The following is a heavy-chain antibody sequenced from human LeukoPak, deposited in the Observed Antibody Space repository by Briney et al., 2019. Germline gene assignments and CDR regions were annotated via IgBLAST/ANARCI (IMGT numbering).Heavy chain of an antibody. D-gene: IGHD3-9*01. V-gene: IGHV3-23*01. Sequence: GGSLRLPCAASGFTFSSYAMSWVRQAPGKGLEWVSAISGSGGSTYYADSVKGRFTISRDNSKNTLYLQMNSLRAEDTAVYYCAKKSTGHYDILTGYPFDYWGQGTLVTVSS. CDR2: ISGSGGST. J-gene: IGHJ4*02. CDR3: AKKSTGHYDILTGYPFDY. CDR1: GFTFSSYA.